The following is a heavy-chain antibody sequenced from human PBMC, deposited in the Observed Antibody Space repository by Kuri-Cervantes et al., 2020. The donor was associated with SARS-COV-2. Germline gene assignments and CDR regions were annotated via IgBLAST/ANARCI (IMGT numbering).Heavy chain of an antibody. CDR1: GFTFSDYY. V-gene: IGHV3-11*06. J-gene: IGHJ4*02. Sequence: GGSLRLSCAASGFTFSDYYMSWIRQAPGKGLEWVSYISSSSSYTNYADSVKGRFTISRDNAKNSLCLQMNSLRAEDTAVYYCAIGRGVRGVPLGQFDYWGQGTLVTVSS. D-gene: IGHD3-10*01. CDR2: ISSSSSYT. CDR3: AIGRGVRGVPLGQFDY.